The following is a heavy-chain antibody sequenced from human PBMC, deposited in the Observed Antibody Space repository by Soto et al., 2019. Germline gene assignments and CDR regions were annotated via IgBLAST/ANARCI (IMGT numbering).Heavy chain of an antibody. J-gene: IGHJ6*02. CDR1: GFTFSSYA. V-gene: IGHV3-23*01. CDR3: AKVRGTIFGVVYYYYGMGV. D-gene: IGHD3-3*01. CDR2: ISGSGGST. Sequence: PVGSLRLSCAASGFTFSSYAMSWVRQAPGKGLEWVSAISGSGGSTYYADSVKGRFTISRDNSKNTLYLQMNSLRAEDTAVYYCAKVRGTIFGVVYYYYGMGVWGQGTTVTVS.